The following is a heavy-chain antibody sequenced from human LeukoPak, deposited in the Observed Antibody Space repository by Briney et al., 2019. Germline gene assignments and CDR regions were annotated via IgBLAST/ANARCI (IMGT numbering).Heavy chain of an antibody. CDR3: ARGSVHSSMVRGVTPFDY. CDR1: GFTFSSYD. D-gene: IGHD3-10*01. J-gene: IGHJ4*02. V-gene: IGHV3-13*01. CDR2: IGTAGDT. Sequence: GGSLRLSCAASGFTFSSYDMHWVRHATGKGLEWVSAIGTAGDTYYPGSVKGRFTISRENAKNSLYLQMNSLRAGDTAVYYCARGSVHSSMVRGVTPFDYWGQGTLVTVSS.